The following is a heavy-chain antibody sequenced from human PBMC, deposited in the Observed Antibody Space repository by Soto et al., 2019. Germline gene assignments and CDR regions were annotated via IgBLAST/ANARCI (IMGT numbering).Heavy chain of an antibody. Sequence: QVQLQESGPGLVKPSQTLSLTCTVSGGSISSGGYYWSWIRQHPGKGLEWIGYIYYSGSTYYNPSLKSRVTITVDTSKNQFSLKLSSVTAADTAVYYCARDLRFRGFYGMDVWGQGTTVTVSS. CDR2: IYYSGST. CDR1: GGSISSGGYY. V-gene: IGHV4-31*03. D-gene: IGHD3-10*01. J-gene: IGHJ6*02. CDR3: ARDLRFRGFYGMDV.